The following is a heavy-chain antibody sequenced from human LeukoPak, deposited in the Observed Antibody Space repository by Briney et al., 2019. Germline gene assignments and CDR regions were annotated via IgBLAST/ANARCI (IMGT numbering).Heavy chain of an antibody. V-gene: IGHV3-30*02. D-gene: IGHD3-22*01. Sequence: GRSLRLSCAPSGFTFSSYGMHWVRQAPGKGLEWVAFIRYDGSNKYYADSVKGRFTISRDNSKNTLYLQMNSLRAEDTAVYYCAKDSYDTPDYWGQGTLVTVSS. CDR2: IRYDGSNK. CDR1: GFTFSSYG. J-gene: IGHJ4*02. CDR3: AKDSYDTPDY.